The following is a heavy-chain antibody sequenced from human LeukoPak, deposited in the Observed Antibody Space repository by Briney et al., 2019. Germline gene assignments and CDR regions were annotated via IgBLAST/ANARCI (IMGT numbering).Heavy chain of an antibody. CDR1: RFIFSDYW. CDR3: ARERLSAFDI. V-gene: IGHV3-7*04. CDR2: IKPDGSET. Sequence: GGSLRLSCAASRFIFSDYWMSWVRQAPGKGLEWVATIKPDGSETYCVDSVKGQFTISRDNAKNSLYLQMDSLRTEDTAVYYCARERLSAFDIWGRGTLVSVSS. D-gene: IGHD2/OR15-2a*01. J-gene: IGHJ3*02.